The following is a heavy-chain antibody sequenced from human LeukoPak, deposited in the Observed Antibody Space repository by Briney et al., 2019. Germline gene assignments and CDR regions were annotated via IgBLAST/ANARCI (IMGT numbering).Heavy chain of an antibody. CDR3: ARCPVPATAHPFDY. CDR1: GGTFSNYA. CDR2: IIPIFGTA. D-gene: IGHD2-2*01. J-gene: IGHJ4*02. V-gene: IGHV1-69*13. Sequence: SVKVSCKASGGTFSNYAISWVRQAPGQGLEWMGGIIPIFGTANYAQKFQGRVTITADESTSTAYMELSSLRSEDTAVYYCARCPVPATAHPFDYWGQGTLVTVSS.